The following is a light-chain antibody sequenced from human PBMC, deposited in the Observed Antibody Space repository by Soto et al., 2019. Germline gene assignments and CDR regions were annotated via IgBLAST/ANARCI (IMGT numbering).Light chain of an antibody. CDR1: SSDVGGYNY. J-gene: IGLJ7*01. CDR2: DVS. V-gene: IGLV2-14*01. CDR3: SSYTSSSTLV. Sequence: QSALTQPASVSGSPGQSITISCTGTSSDVGGYNYGSWYQQHPGKAPKLMIYDVSNRPSGVSNRFSGSKSGNTASLTISGLQAEDEADYYCSSYTSSSTLVFGGGTQLTVL.